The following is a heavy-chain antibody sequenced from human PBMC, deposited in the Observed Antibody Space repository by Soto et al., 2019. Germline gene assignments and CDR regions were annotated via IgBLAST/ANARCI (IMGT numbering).Heavy chain of an antibody. CDR1: GCSFGSYW. V-gene: IGHV3-7*03. D-gene: IGHD3-3*01. Sequence: GGSLRLSCAVSGCSFGSYWMSWVRQAPGKGLEWLASIKDDGSERYYLDSVKGRFTISRDNAKDSLSLQMNSLRGEDTAFYYCARDVGPVTIFGEALSGYFDFWGQGTLVTVSS. CDR3: ARDVGPVTIFGEALSGYFDF. J-gene: IGHJ4*02. CDR2: IKDDGSER.